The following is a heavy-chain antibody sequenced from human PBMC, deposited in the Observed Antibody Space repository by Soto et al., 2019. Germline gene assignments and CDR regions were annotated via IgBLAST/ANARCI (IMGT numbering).Heavy chain of an antibody. Sequence: LEQSGCQVKKPGAAVKVSCKASGYTFASYGISWVRQVPGQGLEWMGWISGYTGTTNYGQKFQGRVTFTTNTSTNIVHMELRSQTSDGTAVYYCARDPIAVPKKTYYYDGLDVWGQGTTVTVS. J-gene: IGHJ6*02. V-gene: IGHV1-18*01. CDR1: GYTFASYG. CDR3: ARDPIAVPKKTYYYDGLDV. D-gene: IGHD6-19*01. CDR2: ISGYTGTT.